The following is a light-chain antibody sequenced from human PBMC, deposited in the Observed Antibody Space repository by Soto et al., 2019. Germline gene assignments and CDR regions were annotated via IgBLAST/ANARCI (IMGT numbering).Light chain of an antibody. J-gene: IGKJ2*01. V-gene: IGKV1-39*01. CDR1: QSIRSY. CDR2: AAS. Sequence: DIQLAQSPSSLSASVGDRVTITCRASQSIRSYLNWYQQKPGKAPKLLIYAASSLQTGVSSRFSGSGSGTDFTLTISNLQPEDFATYYCQQTSSTPVYSFGQGTKVDIK. CDR3: QQTSSTPVYS.